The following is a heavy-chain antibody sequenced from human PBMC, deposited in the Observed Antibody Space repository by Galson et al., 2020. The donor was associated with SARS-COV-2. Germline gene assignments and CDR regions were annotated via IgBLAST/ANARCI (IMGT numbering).Heavy chain of an antibody. J-gene: IGHJ4*02. D-gene: IGHD1-1*01. CDR1: GFTFTNSA. CDR3: AAKYTTGTTMEDY. Sequence: SVKVSCKASGFTFTNSAVQWVRQARGQRLEWIGRIVLGSGNTNYAQKFQERVTITRDMSTSTAYMELSSLRSEDTAVYYCAAKYTTGTTMEDYWGQGTLVTVSS. V-gene: IGHV1-58*01. CDR2: IVLGSGNT.